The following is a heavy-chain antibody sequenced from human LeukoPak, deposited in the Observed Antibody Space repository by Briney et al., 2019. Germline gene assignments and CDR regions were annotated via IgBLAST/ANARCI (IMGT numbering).Heavy chain of an antibody. Sequence: GASVKVSCKASGYTFTSYGISWVRQAPGQGLEGMGWISAYNGNTDYAQKLQGRVTMTTDTSTSTAYMELRSLRSDDTAVYYCARDSSGWYPTASFQHWGQGTLVTVSS. D-gene: IGHD6-19*01. J-gene: IGHJ1*01. CDR2: ISAYNGNT. CDR1: GYTFTSYG. CDR3: ARDSSGWYPTASFQH. V-gene: IGHV1-18*01.